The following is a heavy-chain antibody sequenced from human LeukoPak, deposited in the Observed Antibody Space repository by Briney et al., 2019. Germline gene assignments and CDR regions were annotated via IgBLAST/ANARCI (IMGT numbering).Heavy chain of an antibody. CDR1: GGSFSGYY. CDR3: ARLKIMITFGGVTLGDYYYYMDV. V-gene: IGHV4-34*01. CDR2: INHSGST. J-gene: IGHJ6*03. Sequence: PSETLSLTCAVYGGSFSGYYWSWIRQPPGKGLEWIGEINHSGSTNYNPSLKSRVTISVDTSKNQFSLKLSSVTAADTAVYYCARLKIMITFGGVTLGDYYYYMDVWGKGTTVIVSS. D-gene: IGHD3-16*01.